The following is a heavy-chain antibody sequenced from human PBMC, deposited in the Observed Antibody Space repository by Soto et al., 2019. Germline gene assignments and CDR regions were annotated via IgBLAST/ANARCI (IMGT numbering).Heavy chain of an antibody. V-gene: IGHV5-51*01. CDR1: GYSFTSYW. CDR3: ARRVEYYYDSSGYYPAHAFDI. J-gene: IGHJ3*02. Sequence: GESLKISCKGSGYSFTSYWIGWVRQMPGTGLEWMGIIYPGDSDTRYSPSFQGQVTISADKSISTAYLQWSSLKASDTAMYYCARRVEYYYDSSGYYPAHAFDIWGQGTMVTVSS. CDR2: IYPGDSDT. D-gene: IGHD3-22*01.